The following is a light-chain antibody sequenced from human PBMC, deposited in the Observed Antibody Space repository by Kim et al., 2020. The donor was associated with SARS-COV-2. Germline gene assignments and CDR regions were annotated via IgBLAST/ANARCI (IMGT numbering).Light chain of an antibody. CDR3: QSRNSGGNVV. V-gene: IGLV3-19*01. J-gene: IGLJ2*01. CDR2: GRN. CDR1: SLRSYY. Sequence: SSELTQDPAVSVALGQTVRITCQGDSLRSYYATWYQQKPRQAPVLVIYGRNNRPSWIPDRFSGSTSGNTASLTISGAQAEDEADFYCQSRNSGGNVVFGGGTQLTVL.